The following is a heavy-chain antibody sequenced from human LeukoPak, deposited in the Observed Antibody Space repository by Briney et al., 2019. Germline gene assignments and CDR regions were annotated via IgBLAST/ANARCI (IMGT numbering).Heavy chain of an antibody. CDR1: GFTFRSYG. Sequence: GGSLRLSCAASGFTFRSYGMNWVRQAPGKGLEWVSFISDSGGRTYYADSVKGRFTISRDNSKNTLYLQMNSLRVEDTAIYYCAKDLPIKCRGDCPSDYWGQGTLVTVSS. CDR2: ISDSGGRT. D-gene: IGHD2-21*02. J-gene: IGHJ4*02. CDR3: AKDLPIKCRGDCPSDY. V-gene: IGHV3-23*01.